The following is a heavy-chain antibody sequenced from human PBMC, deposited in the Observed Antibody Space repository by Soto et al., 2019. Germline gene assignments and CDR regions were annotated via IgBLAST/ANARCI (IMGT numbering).Heavy chain of an antibody. V-gene: IGHV3-33*01. J-gene: IGHJ4*02. D-gene: IGHD1-26*01. Sequence: QVQLVESGGGVVQPGRSLRLSCAASGFTFSSYGMHWVRQAPGKGLEWVAVIWYDGSNKYYADSVKGRFTISRDNSKNTLYLQMNSLRAEDTAVYYCARERNSVLVGALFDYWGQGTLVTVSS. CDR2: IWYDGSNK. CDR3: ARERNSVLVGALFDY. CDR1: GFTFSSYG.